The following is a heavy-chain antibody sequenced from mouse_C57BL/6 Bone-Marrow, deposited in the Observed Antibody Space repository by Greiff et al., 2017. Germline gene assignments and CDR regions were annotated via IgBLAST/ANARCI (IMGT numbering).Heavy chain of an antibody. CDR3: AREGWGSEAMDY. CDR2: IYPRSGNT. V-gene: IGHV1-81*01. Sequence: VQRVESGAELARPGASVKLSCKASGYTFTSYGISWVKQRTGQGLEWIGEIYPRSGNTYYNEKFKGKATLTADKSSSTAYMELRILTSEDSAVYFCAREGWGSEAMDYWGQGTSVTVSS. D-gene: IGHD3-2*02. CDR1: GYTFTSYG. J-gene: IGHJ4*01.